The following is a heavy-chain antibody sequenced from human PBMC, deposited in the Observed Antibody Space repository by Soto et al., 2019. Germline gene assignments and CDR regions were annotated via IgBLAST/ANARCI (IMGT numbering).Heavy chain of an antibody. V-gene: IGHV4-30-4*01. CDR3: ARGYYDSSGPVDY. CDR1: GGSISSGDYY. CDR2: IYYSGST. J-gene: IGHJ4*02. Sequence: SETLSLTCTVSGGSISSGDYYWSWIRQPPGKGLEWIGYIYYSGSTYYNPSLKSRVTISVDTSKNQFSLKLSSVTAADTAVYYCARGYYDSSGPVDYWGQGTMVTVYS. D-gene: IGHD3-22*01.